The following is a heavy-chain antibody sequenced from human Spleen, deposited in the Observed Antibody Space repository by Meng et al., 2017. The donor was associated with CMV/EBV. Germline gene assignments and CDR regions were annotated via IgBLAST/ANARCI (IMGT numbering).Heavy chain of an antibody. V-gene: IGHV3-15*01. CDR3: ATTQVGAPDY. CDR2: IKSTTDGRTT. Sequence: SCAASGFTFSSYAMSWVRQAPGKGLEWVGRIKSTTDGRTTDYAAPVRGRFTISRDDSKNTVHLQMNSLKSEDTAVYYCATTQVGAPDYWGQGTLVTVSS. J-gene: IGHJ4*02. D-gene: IGHD1-26*01. CDR1: GFTFSSYA.